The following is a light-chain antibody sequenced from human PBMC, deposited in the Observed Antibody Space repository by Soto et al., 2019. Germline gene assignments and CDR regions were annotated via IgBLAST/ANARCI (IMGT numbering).Light chain of an antibody. CDR3: SSYTSSSTAVV. CDR1: SSDVGGYNY. Sequence: QSALTQPASVSGSPGQSITISCTGTSSDVGGYNYVSWYQQHPGKASKLMIYDVSNRPSGVSNRFSGSKSGNTASLTISGLQAEDEADYYCSSYTSSSTAVVFGGGTKVTVL. V-gene: IGLV2-14*01. CDR2: DVS. J-gene: IGLJ2*01.